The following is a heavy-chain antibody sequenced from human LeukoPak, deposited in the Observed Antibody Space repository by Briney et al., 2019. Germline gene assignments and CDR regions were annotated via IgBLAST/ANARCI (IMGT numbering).Heavy chain of an antibody. CDR1: GFTFSSYS. J-gene: IGHJ4*02. CDR3: ARGGRIWFGESIDY. V-gene: IGHV3-48*01. CDR2: ISSSSSTI. D-gene: IGHD3-10*01. Sequence: SGGSLRLSCAASGFTFSSYSMNWVRKAPGKGLEWVSYISSSSSTIYYADSVKGRFTISRGNAKNSLYLQMNSLRAEDTAVYYCARGGRIWFGESIDYWGQGTLVTVSS.